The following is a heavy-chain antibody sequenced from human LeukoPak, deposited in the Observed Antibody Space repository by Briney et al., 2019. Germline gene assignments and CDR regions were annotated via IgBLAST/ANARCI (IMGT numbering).Heavy chain of an antibody. CDR3: ARDLTLHWRGAVAGLNWFDP. D-gene: IGHD6-19*01. V-gene: IGHV4-39*07. Sequence: PSETLSLTCTVSGDSISSSSSYWGWIRQPPGEGLEWIGSIYYSGSTYYNPSLKSRVTISVDTSKNQFSLKLSSVTAADTAVYYCARDLTLHWRGAVAGLNWFDPWGQGTLVTVSS. CDR2: IYYSGST. J-gene: IGHJ5*02. CDR1: GDSISSSSSY.